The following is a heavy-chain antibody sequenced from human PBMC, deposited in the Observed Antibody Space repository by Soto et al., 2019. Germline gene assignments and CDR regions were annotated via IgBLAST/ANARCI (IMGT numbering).Heavy chain of an antibody. Sequence: QVQLVQSGAEVKKPGASVKVSCKASGYTFTSYYMHWVRQAPGQGLEWMGIINPSGGSTSYAQKFQGRVTMTRDTSTSTVYMELSSLRSEDTAVYYCARDGGEKRTDYGGNLDAFDIWGQGTMVTVSS. J-gene: IGHJ3*02. CDR3: ARDGGEKRTDYGGNLDAFDI. D-gene: IGHD4-17*01. CDR2: INPSGGST. CDR1: GYTFTSYY. V-gene: IGHV1-46*01.